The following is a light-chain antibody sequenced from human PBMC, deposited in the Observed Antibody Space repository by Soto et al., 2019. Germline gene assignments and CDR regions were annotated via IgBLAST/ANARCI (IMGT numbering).Light chain of an antibody. CDR1: SSDVGGYNY. CDR2: EVS. CDR3: SSYTASNNNV. V-gene: IGLV2-8*01. J-gene: IGLJ1*01. Sequence: QSALTQPPSASGSPGQSGTISCTGTSSDVGGYNYVSWYQQHPGKAPKLMIYEVSKRPSGVPDRFSGSKSGNTASLTVSGLQAEDEADYYCSSYTASNNNVFGTGTKVTVL.